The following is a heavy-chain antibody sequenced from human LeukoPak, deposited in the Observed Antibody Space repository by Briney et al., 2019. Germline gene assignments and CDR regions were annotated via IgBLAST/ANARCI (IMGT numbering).Heavy chain of an antibody. V-gene: IGHV3-21*01. Sequence: GGSLRLSCVVSGFSFSSYSMNWVRQAPGKGLEWVSSISSSSSYIYYADSVKGRFTISRDNAKNSLYLQMNSLRAEDTAVYYCARDRGYSSSWYMGWFDPWGQGTLVTVSS. CDR1: GFSFSSYS. CDR3: ARDRGYSSSWYMGWFDP. D-gene: IGHD6-13*01. J-gene: IGHJ5*02. CDR2: ISSSSSYI.